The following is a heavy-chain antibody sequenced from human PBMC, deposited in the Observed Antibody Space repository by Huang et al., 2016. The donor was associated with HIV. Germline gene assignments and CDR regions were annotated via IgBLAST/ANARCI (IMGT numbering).Heavy chain of an antibody. CDR3: ARDPRIQSWLNFFDY. V-gene: IGHV3-74*01. CDR2: INSDGSST. Sequence: EVQLVESGGGLVQPGGSLRLSCAASGFSISSYWMHWVRHAPGKGLVLVARINSDGSSTRYAESVKGRCTISRDNAKNTLYLQMNSLGAEDTAVYYCARDPRIQSWLNFFDYWGQGTLVSVSS. D-gene: IGHD3-22*01. CDR1: GFSISSYW. J-gene: IGHJ4*02.